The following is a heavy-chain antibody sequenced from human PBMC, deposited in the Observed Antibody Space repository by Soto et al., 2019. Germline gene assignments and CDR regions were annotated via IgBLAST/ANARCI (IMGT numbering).Heavy chain of an antibody. V-gene: IGHV1-24*01. J-gene: IGHJ4*02. CDR2: FDPEDGET. CDR1: GYTLTELS. Sequence: GASVKVSCKVSGYTLTELSMHWVRQAPGKGLEWMGGFDPEDGETIYAQKFQGRVTMTEDTSTDTAYMELSSLRSEDTAVYYCATVDFWSGYSHYYFDYWGQGTLVTVSS. D-gene: IGHD3-3*01. CDR3: ATVDFWSGYSHYYFDY.